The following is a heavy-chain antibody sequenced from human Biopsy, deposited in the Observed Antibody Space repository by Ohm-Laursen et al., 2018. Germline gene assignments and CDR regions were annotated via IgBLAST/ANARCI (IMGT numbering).Heavy chain of an antibody. V-gene: IGHV3-21*06. D-gene: IGHD6-25*01. J-gene: IGHJ4*02. Sequence: SLRLSCAASGFTFSSYAMNWVRQAPGEGLEWVSSIGSSGSDVYYAASVKGRFTSPRDNARNSLYLQVDSLRVEDTAVYYCVRLLRPKGELDYWGQGTLVTVSS. CDR1: GFTFSSYA. CDR3: VRLLRPKGELDY. CDR2: IGSSGSDV.